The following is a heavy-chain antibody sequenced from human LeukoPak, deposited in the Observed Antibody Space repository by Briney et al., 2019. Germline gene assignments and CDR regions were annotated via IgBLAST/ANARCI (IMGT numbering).Heavy chain of an antibody. D-gene: IGHD5-18*01. CDR1: GGSISSSSYY. CDR2: IYYSGST. CDR3: ARQIYSYGSYYFDY. V-gene: IGHV4-31*03. J-gene: IGHJ4*02. Sequence: SETLSLTCTVSGGSISSSSYYWGWIRQHPGKGLEWIGYIYYSGSTYYNPSLKSRVTISVDTSKNQFSLKLSSVTAADTAVYYCARQIYSYGSYYFDYWGQGTLVTVSS.